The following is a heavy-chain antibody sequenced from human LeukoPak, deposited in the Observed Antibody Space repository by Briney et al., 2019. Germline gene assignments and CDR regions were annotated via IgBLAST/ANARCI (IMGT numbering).Heavy chain of an antibody. V-gene: IGHV4-39*01. CDR2: IYYSENT. D-gene: IGHD5-18*01. Sequence: SETLSLTCTVSGGSISSSSYYWGWIRQPPGKGLEWIGNIYYSENTYSNPSLKSRVTISVDTSKNQFSLKLSSVTAADTAVYYCARRRGYSYYFDYWGQGTLVTVSS. J-gene: IGHJ4*02. CDR1: GGSISSSSYY. CDR3: ARRRGYSYYFDY.